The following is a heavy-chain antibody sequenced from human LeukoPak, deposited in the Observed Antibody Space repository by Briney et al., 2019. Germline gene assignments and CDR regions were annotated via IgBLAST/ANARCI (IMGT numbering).Heavy chain of an antibody. V-gene: IGHV3-23*01. CDR3: AKGVWDY. CDR2: ISGSGGTT. Sequence: GGTLRLSCAASGFTFSSYDMSWVRQAPGKGLEWVSGISGSGGTTYYADSVKGRFTITRDNSKNTLYLQMNSLRAEDTAVYYCAKGVWDYWGQGTLVTVSS. CDR1: GFTFSSYD. J-gene: IGHJ4*02.